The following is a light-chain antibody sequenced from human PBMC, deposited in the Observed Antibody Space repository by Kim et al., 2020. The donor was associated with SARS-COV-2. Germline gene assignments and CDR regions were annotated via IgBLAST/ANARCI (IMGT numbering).Light chain of an antibody. J-gene: IGKJ4*01. Sequence: RSASVGERVTITCRASQRIGSYVNWYQQKPGKAPNLLIYSASTLQSGVPSRFRGSGSGTDFTLTISSLQPEDFAIYSCQQSYSTLSFGGGTKLEI. CDR1: QRIGSY. CDR3: QQSYSTLS. CDR2: SAS. V-gene: IGKV1-39*01.